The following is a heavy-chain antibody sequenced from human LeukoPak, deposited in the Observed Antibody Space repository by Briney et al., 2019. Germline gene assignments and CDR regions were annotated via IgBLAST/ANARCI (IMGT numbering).Heavy chain of an antibody. J-gene: IGHJ4*02. V-gene: IGHV1-2*02. CDR1: GYTFTGYY. CDR3: AGSTEIVVVVAAKYDPEPFDY. CDR2: INPNSGGT. D-gene: IGHD2-15*01. Sequence: ASVKVSCKASGYTFTGYYMHWVRQAPGQGLEWMGWINPNSGGTNYAQKFQGRVTMTRDTSISTAYMELSRLRSDDTAVYYCAGSTEIVVVVAAKYDPEPFDYWGQGTLVTVSS.